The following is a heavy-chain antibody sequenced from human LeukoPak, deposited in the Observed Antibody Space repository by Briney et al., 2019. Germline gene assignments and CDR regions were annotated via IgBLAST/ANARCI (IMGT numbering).Heavy chain of an antibody. V-gene: IGHV3-23*01. J-gene: IGHJ6*02. Sequence: GGSLRLSCAASGFTFSAFGMNWVRQAPGKGLEWVSGISGGGVTTYYADSVKGRFTISRDNSKNTLYLQMNSLRADDAAKYYCARNQQLGGHSYYYYGMDVWGQGTTVTVSS. D-gene: IGHD3-16*01. CDR2: ISGGGVTT. CDR1: GFTFSAFG. CDR3: ARNQQLGGHSYYYYGMDV.